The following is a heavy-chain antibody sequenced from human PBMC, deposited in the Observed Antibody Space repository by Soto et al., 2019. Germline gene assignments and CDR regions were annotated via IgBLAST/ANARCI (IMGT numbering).Heavy chain of an antibody. J-gene: IGHJ3*02. CDR1: GCSISSYY. V-gene: IGHV4-59*08. Sequence: PSETLSLTCTVSGCSISSYYWSWIRQPPGKGLEWIGYIYYSGSTNYNPSLKSRVTISVDTSKNQFSLKLSSVTAADTAVYYCARLTSGWYDAFDIWGQGTMVTVSS. CDR2: IYYSGST. CDR3: ARLTSGWYDAFDI. D-gene: IGHD6-19*01.